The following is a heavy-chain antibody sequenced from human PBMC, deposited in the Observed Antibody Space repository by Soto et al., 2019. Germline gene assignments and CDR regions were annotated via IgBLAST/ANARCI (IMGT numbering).Heavy chain of an antibody. CDR1: GGTFSSYT. V-gene: IGHV1-69*02. CDR2: IIPILGIA. CDR3: ARIGIAAAGPGDD. J-gene: IGHJ4*02. D-gene: IGHD6-13*01. Sequence: SVKVSCKASGGTFSSYTISWVRQAPGQGLEWMGRIIPILGIANYAQKFQGRVTITADKSTSTAYMELSSLRSEDTAVYYCARIGIAAAGPGDDWGQGTLVTVSS.